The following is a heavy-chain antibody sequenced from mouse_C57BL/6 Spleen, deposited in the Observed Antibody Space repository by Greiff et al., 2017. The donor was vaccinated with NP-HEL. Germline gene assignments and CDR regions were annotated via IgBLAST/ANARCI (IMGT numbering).Heavy chain of an antibody. CDR2: IDPSDSYT. V-gene: IGHV1-69*01. CDR3: ARSPLYGRFDY. CDR1: GYTFTSYW. D-gene: IGHD1-1*01. Sequence: QVQLQQPGAELVMPGASVKLSCKASGYTFTSYWMHWVKQRPGQGLEWIGEIDPSDSYTNYNQKFKGKSTLTVDKSSSTAYMQLSSLTSEDSAVYYCARSPLYGRFDYWGQGTTLTVSS. J-gene: IGHJ2*01.